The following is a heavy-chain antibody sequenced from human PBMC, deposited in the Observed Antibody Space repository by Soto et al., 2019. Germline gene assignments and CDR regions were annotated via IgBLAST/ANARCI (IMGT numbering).Heavy chain of an antibody. Sequence: ASVKVSCKASGGTFSRNTISWVRQAPGQGLEWMGGIIPIFGTANYAQKFQGRVTITADESTSTAYMELSRLRSEDTAVYYCARQFHDDSSGYYYAYWGQGTLVTVSS. CDR2: IIPIFGTA. J-gene: IGHJ4*02. CDR1: GGTFSRNT. V-gene: IGHV1-69*13. CDR3: ARQFHDDSSGYYYAY. D-gene: IGHD3-22*01.